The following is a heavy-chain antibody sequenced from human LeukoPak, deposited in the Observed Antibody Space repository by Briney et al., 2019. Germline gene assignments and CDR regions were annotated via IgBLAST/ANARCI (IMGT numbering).Heavy chain of an antibody. CDR3: ARARSGYYWDY. V-gene: IGHV3-48*01. Sequence: GGSLRLSCAASGFTFSSSSMSWVRQAPGKGLEWVSYISSSSSTLYYADSVKGRFTISRDNAKNSLYLQMNSLRAEDTAVYYCARARSGYYWDYWGQGTLVTVPS. CDR1: GFTFSSSS. J-gene: IGHJ4*02. D-gene: IGHD3-22*01. CDR2: ISSSSSTL.